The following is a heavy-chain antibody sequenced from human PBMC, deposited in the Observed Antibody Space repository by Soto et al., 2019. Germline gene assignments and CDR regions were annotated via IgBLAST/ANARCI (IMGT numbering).Heavy chain of an antibody. J-gene: IGHJ4*02. CDR3: ARDEYSSDPSLDY. Sequence: PGGSLRLSCAASGFTFSDYYMSWIRQAPGKGLEWVSYISSSGSTIYYADSVKGRFTISRDNAKNSLYLQMNSLRAEDTAVYYCARDEYSSDPSLDYWGQGTLVTVSS. CDR2: ISSSGSTI. CDR1: GFTFSDYY. D-gene: IGHD6-19*01. V-gene: IGHV3-11*01.